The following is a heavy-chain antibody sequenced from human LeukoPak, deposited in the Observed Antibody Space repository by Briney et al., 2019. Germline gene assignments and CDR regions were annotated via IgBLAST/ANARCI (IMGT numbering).Heavy chain of an antibody. V-gene: IGHV4-4*07. Sequence: SETLSRTCTVSGGSISSYYWSWIRQPAGKGLEWIGRIYTSGSTNYNPSLKSRVTISVDKSRNQFSLKLSSVTAADTAVYYCARGRVTSDYGSVWLDPSGQGTLVTVSS. CDR1: GGSISSYY. CDR3: ARGRVTSDYGSVWLDP. CDR2: IYTSGST. D-gene: IGHD3-10*01. J-gene: IGHJ5*02.